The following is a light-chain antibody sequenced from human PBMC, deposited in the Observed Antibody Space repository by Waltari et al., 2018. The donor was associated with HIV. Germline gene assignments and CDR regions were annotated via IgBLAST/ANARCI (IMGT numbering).Light chain of an antibody. CDR1: SSNIGSYY. CDR3: GTWDSSLSVWV. CDR2: DNN. V-gene: IGLV1-51*01. J-gene: IGLJ3*02. Sequence: QSVLTQPPSVSAAPGQKITIPCSGSSSNIGSYYVSWYQHLPGAAPKLLIHDNNQRPSGIHDRFSGSKSGTSATLDITGLQTGDEADYYCGTWDSSLSVWVFGGGTKLTVL.